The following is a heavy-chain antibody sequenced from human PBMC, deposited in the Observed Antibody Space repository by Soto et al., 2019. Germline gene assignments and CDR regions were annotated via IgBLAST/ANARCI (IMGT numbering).Heavy chain of an antibody. CDR1: GYPFTGYY. CDR2: INPNIGDK. CDR3: ARVHTYYYDSGSFYD. D-gene: IGHD3-22*01. V-gene: IGHV1-2*02. Sequence: AAVKVSCKASGYPFTGYYMHWVRQAPGQGLEWMGWINPNIGDKNYEQKYPGRVTMTRDTSISTAYMDLSRLRSDDKAVYYCARVHTYYYDSGSFYDWGQGTLVTVSS. J-gene: IGHJ4*02.